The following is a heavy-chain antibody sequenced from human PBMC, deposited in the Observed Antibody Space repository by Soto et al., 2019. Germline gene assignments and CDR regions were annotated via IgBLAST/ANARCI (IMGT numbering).Heavy chain of an antibody. J-gene: IGHJ3*01. CDR3: ARGGFVTGDGGLAGFDV. CDR2: MNPDTGNT. V-gene: IGHV1-8*01. Sequence: AAVKVSCKASGYPFTSYDINGVRQPTGQGLECMGWMNPDTGNTRYARKFRGRFSMTSDTSTNMAYMELSSLTSDDTAVYYCARGGFVTGDGGLAGFDVWGQGTMVTVSS. D-gene: IGHD2-21*02. CDR1: GYPFTSYD.